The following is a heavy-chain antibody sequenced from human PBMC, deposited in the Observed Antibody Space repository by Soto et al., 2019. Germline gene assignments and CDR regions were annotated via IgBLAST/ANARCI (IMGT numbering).Heavy chain of an antibody. Sequence: EVQLVESGGGLVQPGGSLRLSCAASGFSFSDHWMIWVRQAPGKGLEFVANIKEDGSEREYVGSVKGRFTISRDNAKNSLFLQMTSLRAEATALFSCARLFGSGTSHYPYGMDVWGQGTTVTVSS. CDR1: GFSFSDHW. J-gene: IGHJ6*02. V-gene: IGHV3-7*01. CDR2: IKEDGSER. CDR3: ARLFGSGTSHYPYGMDV. D-gene: IGHD3-10*01.